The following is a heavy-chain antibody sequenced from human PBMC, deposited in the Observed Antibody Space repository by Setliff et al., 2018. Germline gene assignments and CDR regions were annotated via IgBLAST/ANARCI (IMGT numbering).Heavy chain of an antibody. V-gene: IGHV4-38-2*01. Sequence: KSSETLSLTCAVSVYSISRDCHWGWIRQPPGKGLEWIGSIYYSGNTYYNASLKGRVTISGDTSKNHFSLKLTAVTAADTAIYYCARHRAVAGAYYFDFWGQGTLVTVSS. CDR1: VYSISRDCH. D-gene: IGHD6-19*01. CDR2: IYYSGNT. CDR3: ARHRAVAGAYYFDF. J-gene: IGHJ4*02.